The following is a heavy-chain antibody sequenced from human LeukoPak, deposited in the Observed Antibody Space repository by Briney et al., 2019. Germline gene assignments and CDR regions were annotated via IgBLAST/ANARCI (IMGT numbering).Heavy chain of an antibody. CDR3: AREGYDFWSGYRNYFDY. J-gene: IGHJ4*02. Sequence: PGGSLRLSCAASGFTFSSYSMNWVRQAPGKGLEWVSYIRSSSSTIYYADSVKGRFTISRDNAKNSLYLQMNSLRAEDTAVYYCAREGYDFWSGYRNYFDYWGQGTLVTVSS. D-gene: IGHD3-3*01. V-gene: IGHV3-48*01. CDR1: GFTFSSYS. CDR2: IRSSSSTI.